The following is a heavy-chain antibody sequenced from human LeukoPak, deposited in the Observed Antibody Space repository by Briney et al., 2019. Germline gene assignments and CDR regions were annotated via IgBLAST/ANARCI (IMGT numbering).Heavy chain of an antibody. CDR2: IYYSGST. D-gene: IGHD3-10*01. Sequence: SETLSLTCTVSGGSISSYYWSWIRQHPGKGLEWIGYIYYSGSTYYNPSLKSRVTISVDRSKNQFSLKLSSVTAADTAVYYCARGYGSGSYHYDYWGQGTLVTVSS. J-gene: IGHJ4*02. CDR1: GGSISSYY. V-gene: IGHV4-59*12. CDR3: ARGYGSGSYHYDY.